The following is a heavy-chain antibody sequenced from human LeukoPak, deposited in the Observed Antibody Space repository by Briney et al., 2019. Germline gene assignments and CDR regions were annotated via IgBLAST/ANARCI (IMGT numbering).Heavy chain of an antibody. CDR1: GFTFSSYA. D-gene: IGHD2-15*01. J-gene: IGHJ4*02. CDR3: ANGHCSGGSCYTNFDY. CDR2: ISGSGGST. Sequence: GGSLRLSCAASGFTFSSYAMSWARQAPGKGLEWVSAISGSGGSTYYADSVKGRFTISRDNSKNTLYLQMNSLRAEDTAVYYCANGHCSGGSCYTNFDYWGQGTLVTVSS. V-gene: IGHV3-23*01.